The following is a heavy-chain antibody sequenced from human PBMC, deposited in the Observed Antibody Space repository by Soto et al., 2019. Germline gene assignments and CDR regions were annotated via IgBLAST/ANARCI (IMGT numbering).Heavy chain of an antibody. J-gene: IGHJ4*02. CDR2: IYYGGSA. Sequence: QVQLQESGPGLVKPSETLSLTCTVSGGSISTYYWSWIRQPPGKGLEWIGYIYYGGSANYNPSLKRRVTISLDRSTKQFSLRLKSVTAADTAVYYCTRGGHCIDGVCAGLDYWGQGTLVTVSS. V-gene: IGHV4-59*08. D-gene: IGHD2-8*01. CDR3: TRGGHCIDGVCAGLDY. CDR1: GGSISTYY.